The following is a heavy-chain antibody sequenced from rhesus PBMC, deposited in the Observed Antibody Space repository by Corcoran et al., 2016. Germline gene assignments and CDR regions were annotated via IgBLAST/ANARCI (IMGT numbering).Heavy chain of an antibody. J-gene: IGHJ6*01. Sequence: QVQLQESGPGLVKASESLPLTCAVSGVSLSNPSWTWTRQAPGKGREWIGRFFGSGGSTADNPSLKTRVTTSRDTSKNQFSLNLNAVTAAGTAVYYGARGLPWDGLQSWGQGVVVTVSS. CDR3: ARGLPWDGLQS. CDR2: FFGSGGST. D-gene: IGHD1-44*01. V-gene: IGHV4S2*01. CDR1: GVSLSNPS.